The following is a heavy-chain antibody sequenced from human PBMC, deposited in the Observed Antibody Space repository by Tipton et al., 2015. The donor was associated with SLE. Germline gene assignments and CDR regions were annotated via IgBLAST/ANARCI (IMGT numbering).Heavy chain of an antibody. D-gene: IGHD6-13*01. Sequence: QVQLVQSGAEVKKPGASVKVSCKASGYTFTSYGISWVRQAPGQGLEWMGWISAYNGNTSYAQKLQGRVTMTTDTSTSTAYMELSRLRSDDTAVYYCARVPRMAAAGKAFDIWGQGTMVTVSS. CDR3: ARVPRMAAAGKAFDI. J-gene: IGHJ3*02. CDR2: ISAYNGNT. CDR1: GYTFTSYG. V-gene: IGHV1-18*01.